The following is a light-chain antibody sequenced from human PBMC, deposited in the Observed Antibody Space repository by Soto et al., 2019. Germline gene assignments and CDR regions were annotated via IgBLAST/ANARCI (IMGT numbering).Light chain of an antibody. Sequence: QSVLTQPPSVSAAPGQKVTISCSGSSPNIGSNYVCWYQQLPGTAPKLLIYDNNKRPSGIPDRFSGSKSGTSATLGITGLQTGDEADYYCGTWDSSLSAGVFGGGTKLTVL. V-gene: IGLV1-51*01. J-gene: IGLJ3*02. CDR1: SPNIGSNY. CDR3: GTWDSSLSAGV. CDR2: DNN.